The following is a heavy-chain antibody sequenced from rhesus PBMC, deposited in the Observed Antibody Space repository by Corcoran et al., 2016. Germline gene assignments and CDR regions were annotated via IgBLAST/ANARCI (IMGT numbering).Heavy chain of an antibody. V-gene: IGHV3-103*01. J-gene: IGHJ5-1*01. CDR2: IKSGGGSA. Sequence: EVQLVETGGGLVQPGGSRRRSCAASGFPFSSYAMQWVRKAPGKGLAWISAIKSGGGSAYYADAVKGRFTISRDNSKTTLSLQMNSLRTEDTAVYYCAKGSTVAAAGTIHFDVWGPGVLVTVSS. CDR1: GFPFSSYA. D-gene: IGHD6-31*01. CDR3: AKGSTVAAAGTIHFDV.